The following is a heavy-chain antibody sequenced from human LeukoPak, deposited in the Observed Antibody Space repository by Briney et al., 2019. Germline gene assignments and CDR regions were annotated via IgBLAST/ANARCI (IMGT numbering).Heavy chain of an antibody. D-gene: IGHD3-22*01. CDR1: GGTFSSYA. CDR2: IIPIFGTA. CDR3: ARDWSYDSPEYYFDY. Sequence: SVKVPCKASGGTFSSYAISWVRQAPGPGLEWMGGIIPIFGTANYAQKFQGRVTITADESTSTAYMELSRLRSDDTAVYYCARDWSYDSPEYYFDYWGQGTLVTVSS. J-gene: IGHJ4*02. V-gene: IGHV1-69*13.